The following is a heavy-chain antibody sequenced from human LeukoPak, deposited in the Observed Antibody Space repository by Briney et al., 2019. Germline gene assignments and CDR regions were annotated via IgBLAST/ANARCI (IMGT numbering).Heavy chain of an antibody. J-gene: IGHJ4*02. CDR2: IYTSGST. V-gene: IGHV4-61*02. CDR1: GGSISRNSYY. D-gene: IGHD5-24*01. CDR3: ARGRVEMATIDFDY. Sequence: SETLSLTCSVSGGSISRNSYYWSWIRQPAGEGLEWIGRIYTSGSTNYNPSLKSRVTISVDTSKNQFSLKLSSVTAADTAMYYCARGRVEMATIDFDYWGQGTLVTVSS.